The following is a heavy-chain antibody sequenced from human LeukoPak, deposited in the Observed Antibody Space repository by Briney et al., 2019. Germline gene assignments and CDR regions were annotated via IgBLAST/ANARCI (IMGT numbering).Heavy chain of an antibody. J-gene: IGHJ4*02. V-gene: IGHV3-21*01. Sequence: PGGSPRLSCAASGFTFSSYSMNWVRQAPGKGLEWVSSISSSSSYIYYADSVKGRFTIPRDNAKNSLYLQMNSLRAEDTAVYYCARGAYDFWSGPYYFDYWGQGTLVTVSS. CDR1: GFTFSSYS. D-gene: IGHD3-3*01. CDR2: ISSSSSYI. CDR3: ARGAYDFWSGPYYFDY.